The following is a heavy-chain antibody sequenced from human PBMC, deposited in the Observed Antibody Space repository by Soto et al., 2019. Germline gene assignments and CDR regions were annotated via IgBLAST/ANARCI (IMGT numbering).Heavy chain of an antibody. CDR3: ARDGGGDDIVVVPAARELVADYYYYYVDG. Sequence: SVKVSCKASGGTFSSYTISWVRQAPGRGLEWMGRIIPILGIANYAQKFQGRVTITADKSTSTAYMELSSLRSEDTAVYYCARDGGGDDIVVVPAARELVADYYYYYVDGWGKGTTVNVSS. CDR2: IIPILGIA. CDR1: GGTFSSYT. J-gene: IGHJ6*03. V-gene: IGHV1-69*04. D-gene: IGHD2-2*01.